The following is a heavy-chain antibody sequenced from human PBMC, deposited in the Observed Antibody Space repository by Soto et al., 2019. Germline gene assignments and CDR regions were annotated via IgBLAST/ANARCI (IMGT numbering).Heavy chain of an antibody. CDR2: ISYDGTNK. Sequence: XVSLRLSCAACGFILSISPMHWVRQAPGKGPEWVALISYDGTNKFYADSVKGRFTISRDNSKSTLYLQVDSLRPEDAAVYYCARDPKTSGGQHWAFNYFDSWGQRTLVTVSS. V-gene: IGHV3-30-3*01. CDR3: ARDPKTSGGQHWAFNYFDS. CDR1: GFILSISP. D-gene: IGHD7-27*01. J-gene: IGHJ4*02.